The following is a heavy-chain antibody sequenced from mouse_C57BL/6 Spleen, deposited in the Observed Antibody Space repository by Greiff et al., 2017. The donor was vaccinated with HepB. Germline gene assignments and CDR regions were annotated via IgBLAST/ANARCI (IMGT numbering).Heavy chain of an antibody. CDR2: IDPSDSYT. CDR3: ARGDKLGNYEFAY. J-gene: IGHJ3*01. Sequence: QVQLQQSGAELVKPGASVKLSCKASGYTFTSYWMQWVNQRPGQGLEWIGEIDPSDSYTNYNQKFKGKATLTVDTSSSTAYMQLSSLTSEDSAVYYCARGDKLGNYEFAYWGQGTLVTVSA. CDR1: GYTFTSYW. D-gene: IGHD2-1*01. V-gene: IGHV1-50*01.